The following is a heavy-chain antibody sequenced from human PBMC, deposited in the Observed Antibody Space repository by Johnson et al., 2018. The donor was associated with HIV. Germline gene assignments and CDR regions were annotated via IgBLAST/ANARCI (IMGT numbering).Heavy chain of an antibody. D-gene: IGHD3-22*01. V-gene: IGHV3-66*01. CDR3: AREEGGYYDSSGYYYVGAFDI. CDR1: GFTFSSNP. J-gene: IGHJ3*02. Sequence: VQLVESGGGVVQPGRSLRLSCAASGFTFSSNPMHWVLQAPGKGLEWVAVIYSGGSTYYADSLKDRFTISRDHYKNTLYLQMNSLRAEDTAVYYCAREEGGYYDSSGYYYVGAFDIWGQGTMVTVSS. CDR2: IYSGGST.